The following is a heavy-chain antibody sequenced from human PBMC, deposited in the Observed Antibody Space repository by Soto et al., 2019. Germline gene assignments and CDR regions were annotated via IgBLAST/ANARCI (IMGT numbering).Heavy chain of an antibody. CDR3: ARKVSGSTGRPDLWYFDL. D-gene: IGHD3-10*01. V-gene: IGHV3-23*01. J-gene: IGHJ2*01. Sequence: EVQLLDSGGGLVEPGGSLRLSCAASGFTFSGYALTWVRQAPGKGLEWVSAISGGGDATFYADSVKGRFTISRENSKNTLYLPMNTLRAEDTAVYYCARKVSGSTGRPDLWYFDLWGRGTLVTVSS. CDR1: GFTFSGYA. CDR2: ISGGGDAT.